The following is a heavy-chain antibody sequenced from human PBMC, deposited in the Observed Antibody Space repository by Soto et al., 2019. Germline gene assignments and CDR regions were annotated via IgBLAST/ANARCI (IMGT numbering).Heavy chain of an antibody. CDR1: GESFSGDY. D-gene: IGHD3-3*01. V-gene: IGHV4-34*01. CDR3: AGLTFTIFGVVTTRGMDV. Sequence: SESLSLTCAAYGESFSGDYRRWIRQPPGKGLERIGEINHSGSTNYNPSLKSRVTISVDKSKNQFSLKLNSVTVADTAVYYCAGLTFTIFGVVTTRGMDVWGQGTTVTVSS. J-gene: IGHJ6*02. CDR2: INHSGST.